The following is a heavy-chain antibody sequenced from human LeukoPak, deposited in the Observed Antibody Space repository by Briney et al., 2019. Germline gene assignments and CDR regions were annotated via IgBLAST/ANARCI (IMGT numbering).Heavy chain of an antibody. V-gene: IGHV4-34*01. CDR1: GGSFSGYY. J-gene: IGHJ5*02. CDR2: INHSGST. CDR3: ARGKYTAMVNT. D-gene: IGHD5-18*01. Sequence: PSETLSLTCAVYGGSFSGYYWSWIRQPPGKGLEWIGEINHSGSTNYNPSLKSRVTISVDTSKNQFSLKLSSVTAADTAVYYCARGKYTAMVNTWGQGTLVTVSS.